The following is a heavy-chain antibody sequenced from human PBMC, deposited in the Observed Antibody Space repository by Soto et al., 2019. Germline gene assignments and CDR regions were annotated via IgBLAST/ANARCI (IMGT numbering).Heavy chain of an antibody. J-gene: IGHJ4*02. V-gene: IGHV3-11*06. Sequence: QVQLVESGGGLVKPGGSLRLSCAASGFTFSDYYMSWIRQAPGKGLEWVSYISSSSSYTNYADSVKGRFTISRDNAKNSRYLQMNSLRAEDTAVYYCAREWQIVGATLFDYWGQGTLVTVSS. CDR2: ISSSSSYT. CDR1: GFTFSDYY. D-gene: IGHD1-26*01. CDR3: AREWQIVGATLFDY.